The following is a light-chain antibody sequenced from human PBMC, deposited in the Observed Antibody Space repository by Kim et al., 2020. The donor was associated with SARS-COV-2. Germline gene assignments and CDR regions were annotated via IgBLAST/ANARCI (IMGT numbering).Light chain of an antibody. V-gene: IGLV3-1*01. CDR1: KLGDKY. J-gene: IGLJ2*01. CDR2: LDS. Sequence: SYELTQPPSVSVSPGQTAIITCSGDKLGDKYACWHQQKPGQSPVLVIYLDSKRPSGIPERSSVSNSGNTATLTISGTQAMDEADYYCQAWDSSTAVFVGG. CDR3: QAWDSSTAV.